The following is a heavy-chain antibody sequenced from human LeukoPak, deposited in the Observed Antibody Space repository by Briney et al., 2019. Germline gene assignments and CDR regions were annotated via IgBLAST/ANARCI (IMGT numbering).Heavy chain of an antibody. CDR3: TRSGYSGYDSFDY. V-gene: IGHV3-66*02. Sequence: PGGSLRLSCAASGFAVGNYYMSWVRQAPGKGLEWISIIQSGDTTFYADSVQGRFTISRDNSKNTLYLQMSSLRAEDTAVYYCTRSGYSGYDSFDYWGQGTLVTVSS. CDR1: GFAVGNYY. J-gene: IGHJ4*02. D-gene: IGHD5-12*01. CDR2: IQSGDTT.